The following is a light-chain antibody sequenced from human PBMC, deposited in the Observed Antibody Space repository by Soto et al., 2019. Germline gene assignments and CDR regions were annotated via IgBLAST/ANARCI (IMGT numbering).Light chain of an antibody. V-gene: IGLV1-51*02. CDR3: GTCNSSLSAGV. Sequence: QSVLTQPPSVSAAPGQKVTISCSGSSSNIGNNYVSCYQQLPGTAPKHLIYENSNRPSGIPDRFSCSKSGTSATLGITGLQTGDEADYYCGTCNSSLSAGVFGAGTKLTVL. J-gene: IGLJ3*02. CDR1: SSNIGNNY. CDR2: ENS.